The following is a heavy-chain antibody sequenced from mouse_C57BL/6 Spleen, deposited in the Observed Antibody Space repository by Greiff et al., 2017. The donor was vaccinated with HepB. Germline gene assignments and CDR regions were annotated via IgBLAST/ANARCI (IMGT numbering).Heavy chain of an antibody. CDR2: IDPSDSYT. Sequence: VQLQQPGAELVRPGTSVKLSCKASGYTFTSYWMHWVKQRPGQGLEWIGVIDPSDSYTNYNQKLKGKATLTVDTSSSTAYMQLSSLTSEDSAVYYCARKDYSPLYYAMDYWGQGTSVTVSS. CDR3: ARKDYSPLYYAMDY. V-gene: IGHV1-59*01. J-gene: IGHJ4*01. CDR1: GYTFTSYW. D-gene: IGHD2-12*01.